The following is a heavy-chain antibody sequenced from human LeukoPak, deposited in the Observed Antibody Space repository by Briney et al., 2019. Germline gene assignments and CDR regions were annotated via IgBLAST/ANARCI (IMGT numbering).Heavy chain of an antibody. CDR2: ISYDGSNK. D-gene: IGHD2-2*01. CDR3: VKGYCISTSCFVDY. J-gene: IGHJ4*02. V-gene: IGHV3-30*03. CDR1: GFTFSSYG. Sequence: GGSLRLSCAASGFTFSSYGMHWVRQAPGKGLEWVAVISYDGSNKYYADSVKGRFTISRDNSKNTLYLQMNSLRTEDMALYYCVKGYCISTSCFVDYWGQGTLVTVSS.